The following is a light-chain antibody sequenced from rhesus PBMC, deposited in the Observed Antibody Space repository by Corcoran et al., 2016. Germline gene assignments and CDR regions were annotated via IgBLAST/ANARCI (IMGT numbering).Light chain of an antibody. V-gene: IGKV1-28*01. CDR2: AAS. CDR3: LQHNSYPFT. Sequence: DIQMPQPPSSLSAFEGDKVTITCRASKGITSYLIWFQRKPGKAPKPLIYAASSLESGVPSRFSGSGTGTEVTLTISSLQPEDFAAYYCLQHNSYPFTFGPGTKLDIK. CDR1: KGITSY. J-gene: IGKJ3*01.